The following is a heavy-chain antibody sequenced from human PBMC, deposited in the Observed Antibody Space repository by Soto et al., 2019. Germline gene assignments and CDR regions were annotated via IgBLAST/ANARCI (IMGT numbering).Heavy chain of an antibody. D-gene: IGHD4-17*01. Sequence: ASVKVSCKASGGTFSTNAFSWVRQAPGQGLEWMGGIIPIFGTTSYAQKFQGRVTIIADESTTTTYMELSSLRYEDTAMYYCTRSSSTVTTCDYWGQGTLVTVSS. CDR1: GGTFSTNA. CDR3: TRSSSTVTTCDY. J-gene: IGHJ4*02. V-gene: IGHV1-69*13. CDR2: IIPIFGTT.